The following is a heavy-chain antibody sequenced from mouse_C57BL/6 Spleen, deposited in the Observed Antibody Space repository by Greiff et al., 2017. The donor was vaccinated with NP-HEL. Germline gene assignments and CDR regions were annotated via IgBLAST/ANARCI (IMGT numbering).Heavy chain of an antibody. CDR2: ISDGGSYT. D-gene: IGHD1-1*01. CDR1: GFTFSSYA. J-gene: IGHJ2*01. CDR3: ARDGIYYGSSPYYFDY. Sequence: EVQLVESGGGLVKPGGSLKLSCAASGFTFSSYAMSWVRQTPEKRLEWVATISDGGSYTYYPDNVKGRFTISRDNAKNNLYLQMSHLKSEDTAMYYCARDGIYYGSSPYYFDYWGQGTTLTVSS. V-gene: IGHV5-4*01.